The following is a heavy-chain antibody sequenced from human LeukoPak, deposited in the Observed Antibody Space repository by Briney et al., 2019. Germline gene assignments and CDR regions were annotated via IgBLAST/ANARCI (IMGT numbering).Heavy chain of an antibody. CDR3: ARGSYGSHT. J-gene: IGHJ4*02. CDR1: GGSIRSGNYY. D-gene: IGHD3-10*01. V-gene: IGHV4-61*02. Sequence: SETLSLTCTVSGGSIRSGNYYWSWIRQPAGKGLEWIGRMYTSGSADYNPSLKSRVTISVDTSKNQFYLKLTSVTAEDTAVYYCARGSYGSHTWGQGTLVTVSS. CDR2: MYTSGSA.